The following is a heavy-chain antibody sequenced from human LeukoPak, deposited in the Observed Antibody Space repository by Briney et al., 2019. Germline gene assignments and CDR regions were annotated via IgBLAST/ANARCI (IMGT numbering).Heavy chain of an antibody. CDR2: IKSKTDGETT. CDR1: GFTFSNAW. V-gene: IGHV3-15*05. CDR3: ARAIEWTYYYMDV. Sequence: GGSLRLSCAGSGFTFSNAWMTWVRQAPGKGLEWVGRIKSKTDGETTDYAAPVKGRFTISRDDSKNTLYLEMNSLKTETEDTAVYYCARAIEWTYYYMDVWGKGTTVTVSS. J-gene: IGHJ6*03. D-gene: IGHD5-12*01.